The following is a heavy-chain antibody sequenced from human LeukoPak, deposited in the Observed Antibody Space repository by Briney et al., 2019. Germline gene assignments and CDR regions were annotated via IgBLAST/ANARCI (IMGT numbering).Heavy chain of an antibody. J-gene: IGHJ5*02. CDR3: ARTDYDSSSPFFSSSNNWFDP. Sequence: ASVKVSCKASGYTFTSYYMHWVRQAPGQGLEWMGIINPSGGSTSYAQKFQGRVTMTRDTSTSTVYMELSSLRSEDTAVYYCARTDYDSSSPFFSSSNNWFDPWGQGTLVTVSS. D-gene: IGHD3-22*01. CDR2: INPSGGST. CDR1: GYTFTSYY. V-gene: IGHV1-46*01.